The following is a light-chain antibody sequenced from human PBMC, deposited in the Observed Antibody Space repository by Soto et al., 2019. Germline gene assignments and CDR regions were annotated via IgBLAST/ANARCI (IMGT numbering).Light chain of an antibody. V-gene: IGKV1-39*01. CDR3: QQSYSTPWT. Sequence: IQMTQSPSSLSASVGDTVTITCRTSQNITNYLNWYQQNPGKAPRLLIYTASSLQSGVPSRFSGSGSGTSFTLTISSLQPEDFATYSCQQSYSTPWTFGQGTKVDI. CDR2: TAS. CDR1: QNITNY. J-gene: IGKJ1*01.